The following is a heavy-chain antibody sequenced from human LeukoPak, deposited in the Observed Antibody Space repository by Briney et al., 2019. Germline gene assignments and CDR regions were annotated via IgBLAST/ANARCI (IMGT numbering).Heavy chain of an antibody. CDR3: ASGSGIGSSYYDY. CDR1: GFTFSSYA. V-gene: IGHV3-64*01. Sequence: GGSLRLSCAASGFTFSSYAMHWVRQAPGKGLEYVSAISSNGARTYYANSVKGRFTISRDNSKNTLYLQMGSLRAEDMAVYYCASGSGIGSSYYDYWGQGTLVIVSS. CDR2: ISSNGART. D-gene: IGHD3-10*01. J-gene: IGHJ4*02.